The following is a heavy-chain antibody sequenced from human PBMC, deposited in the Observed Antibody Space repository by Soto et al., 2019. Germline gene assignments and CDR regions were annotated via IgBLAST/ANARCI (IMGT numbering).Heavy chain of an antibody. J-gene: IGHJ6*02. CDR3: ASWITFGGVIVRNYYYGMDV. CDR2: IYYSGST. D-gene: IGHD3-16*02. Sequence: LETLSLTCTVSGGSISSSSYYWGWIRQPPGKGLEWIGSIYYSGSTYYNPSLKSRVTISVDTSKNQFSLKLSSVTAADTAVYYCASWITFGGVIVRNYYYGMDVWGQGTTVT. CDR1: GGSISSSSYY. V-gene: IGHV4-39*01.